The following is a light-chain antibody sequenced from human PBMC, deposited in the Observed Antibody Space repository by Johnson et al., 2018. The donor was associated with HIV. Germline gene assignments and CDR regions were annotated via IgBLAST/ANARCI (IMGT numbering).Light chain of an antibody. Sequence: QSVLTQPPSVSAAPGQKVTISCSGSSSNIGNNYVSWYQQLPGTAPKLLIYENNKRPSGIPDRFSASKSGTSATLDITGLQTGDEADYYCGTWDSSLSAYVIGTGTKVTVL. CDR1: SSNIGNNY. V-gene: IGLV1-51*01. CDR2: ENN. CDR3: GTWDSSLSAYV. J-gene: IGLJ1*01.